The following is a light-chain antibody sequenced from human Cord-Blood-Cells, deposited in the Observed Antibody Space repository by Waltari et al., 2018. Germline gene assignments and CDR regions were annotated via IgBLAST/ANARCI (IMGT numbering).Light chain of an antibody. J-gene: IGLJ3*02. CDR1: SGSIASNY. Sequence: NFMLTQPHSVSESPGKTVTISCTRSSGSIASNYVQWYQQRPGSPPTTVIYEDNQRPSGGPDRFSGSIDSSSNSASLTISGLKTEDEADYYCQSYDSSKWVFGGGTKLTVL. CDR3: QSYDSSKWV. V-gene: IGLV6-57*01. CDR2: EDN.